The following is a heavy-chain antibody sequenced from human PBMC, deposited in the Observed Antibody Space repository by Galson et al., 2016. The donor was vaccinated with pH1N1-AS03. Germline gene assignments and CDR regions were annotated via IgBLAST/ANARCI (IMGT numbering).Heavy chain of an antibody. D-gene: IGHD1-26*01. CDR2: TYLRSTWYH. J-gene: IGHJ4*02. Sequence: CAISGDSVLSDSAAWNWVRQSPSRGLEWLGRTYLRSTWYHDYAESMKSRIIINADTSKNQFSLMMNSVTAADTAVYYCARQATYCVDYWGQGTLVTVSS. CDR1: GDSVLSDSAA. V-gene: IGHV6-1*01. CDR3: ARQATYCVDY.